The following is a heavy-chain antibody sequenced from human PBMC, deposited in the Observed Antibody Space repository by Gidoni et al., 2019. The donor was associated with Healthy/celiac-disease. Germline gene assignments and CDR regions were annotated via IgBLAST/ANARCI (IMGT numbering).Heavy chain of an antibody. CDR1: GSTLTELS. J-gene: IGHJ2*01. CDR3: ASYYDSSGYYATHWYFDL. V-gene: IGHV1-24*01. Sequence: QVQLVQSGAEVKKPGASVKVSCKVSGSTLTELSMPWVRQAPGKGLEWMGGFDPEDGETIYAQKFQGRVTMTEDTSTDTAYMELSSLRSEDTAVYYCASYYDSSGYYATHWYFDLWGRGTLVTVSS. CDR2: FDPEDGET. D-gene: IGHD3-22*01.